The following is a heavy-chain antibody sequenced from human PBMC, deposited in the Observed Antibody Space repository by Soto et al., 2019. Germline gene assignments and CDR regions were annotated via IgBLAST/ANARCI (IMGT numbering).Heavy chain of an antibody. CDR3: ARGGQDFWSGSFDY. J-gene: IGHJ4*02. CDR1: GGSISTYY. D-gene: IGHD3-3*01. CDR2: IDTSGNT. V-gene: IGHV4-4*07. Sequence: SETLSLTCSVSGGSISTYYCNWIRQPAGKGLEWIGRIDTSGNTNYSPSLKSRVTLSFDTSKNQFSLKLSSVTAADTAVYYCARGGQDFWSGSFDYWGQGTPVTVSS.